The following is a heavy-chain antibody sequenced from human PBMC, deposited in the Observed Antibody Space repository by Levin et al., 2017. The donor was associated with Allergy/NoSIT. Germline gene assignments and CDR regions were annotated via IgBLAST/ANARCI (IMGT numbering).Heavy chain of an antibody. CDR3: ATPHRSYDYIWGSPYDAFDI. D-gene: IGHD3-16*01. Sequence: ASVKVSCKVSGYTLTELSMHWVRQAPGKGLEWMGGFDPEDGETIYAQKFQGRVTMTEDTSTDTAYMELSSLRSEDTAVYYCATPHRSYDYIWGSPYDAFDIWGQGTMVTVSS. V-gene: IGHV1-24*01. CDR2: FDPEDGET. CDR1: GYTLTELS. J-gene: IGHJ3*02.